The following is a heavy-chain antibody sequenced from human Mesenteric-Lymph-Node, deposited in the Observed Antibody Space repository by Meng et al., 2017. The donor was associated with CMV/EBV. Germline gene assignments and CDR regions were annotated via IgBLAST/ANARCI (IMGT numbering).Heavy chain of an antibody. CDR1: GFYFDNYA. CDR2: IRGNGETT. D-gene: IGHD6-13*01. Sequence: SGFYFDNYAMNWVRQAPGKGLEWVSVIRGNGETTFYAESVKGRFTISRDNSKNTLYLQMDSLGAEDTAVYYCAKDRAVVGPVVGYFDSWGQGALVTVSS. V-gene: IGHV3-23*01. J-gene: IGHJ4*02. CDR3: AKDRAVVGPVVGYFDS.